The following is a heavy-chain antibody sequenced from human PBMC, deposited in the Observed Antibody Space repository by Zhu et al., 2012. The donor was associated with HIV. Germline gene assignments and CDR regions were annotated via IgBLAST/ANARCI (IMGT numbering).Heavy chain of an antibody. J-gene: IGHJ1*01. CDR2: IYHSGST. CDR3: ARDSSGDFQH. Sequence: QVQLQESGPGLVKPSETLSLTCAVSGYSISSGYYWGWIRQPPGKGLEWIGSIYHSGSTYYNPSLKSRVTISVDTSKNQFSLKLSSVTAADTAVYYCARDSSGDFQHWGQGTLVTVSS. CDR1: GYSISSGYY. D-gene: IGHD6-19*01. V-gene: IGHV4-38-2*02.